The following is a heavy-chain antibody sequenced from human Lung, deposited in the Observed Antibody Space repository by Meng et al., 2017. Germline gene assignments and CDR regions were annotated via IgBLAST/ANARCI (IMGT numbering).Heavy chain of an antibody. CDR1: GFTFSSYS. Sequence: GESLKISCAASGFTFSSYSMNWVRQAPGKGLEWVSSISSSSSYIYYADSVKGRFTISRDNAKNSLYLQMNSLRAEDTAVYYCARVLPGAAAPFDYWGQGNLVNGAS. V-gene: IGHV3-21*01. CDR2: ISSSSSYI. J-gene: IGHJ4*02. CDR3: ARVLPGAAAPFDY. D-gene: IGHD6-13*01.